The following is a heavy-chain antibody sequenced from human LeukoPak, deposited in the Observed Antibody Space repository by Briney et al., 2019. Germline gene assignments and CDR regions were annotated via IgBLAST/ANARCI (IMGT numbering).Heavy chain of an antibody. CDR1: GFTFSSYG. J-gene: IGHJ4*02. CDR3: ESPGY. Sequence: GGSLRLSCAASGFTFSSYGMHWVRQAPGKGLEWVAVISYDGSNKYYADSVKGRFTISRDNAKNSLYLQMNSLRAEDTAVYYCESPGYWGQGTLVTVSS. CDR2: ISYDGSNK. V-gene: IGHV3-30*03.